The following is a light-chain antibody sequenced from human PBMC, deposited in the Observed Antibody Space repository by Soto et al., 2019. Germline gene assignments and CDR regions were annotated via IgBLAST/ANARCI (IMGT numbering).Light chain of an antibody. J-gene: IGKJ2*01. CDR3: QQCSNWPPSYT. V-gene: IGKV3-11*01. Sequence: EIVLTQSPATLSLSPGERATLSCKASQSVSRHLAWYQHKPGQAPRLLIYDASNRGTGIPARFSGSGFGTDFTLTISSLEPEDFAVYYCQQCSNWPPSYTFGQGTKLDIK. CDR1: QSVSRH. CDR2: DAS.